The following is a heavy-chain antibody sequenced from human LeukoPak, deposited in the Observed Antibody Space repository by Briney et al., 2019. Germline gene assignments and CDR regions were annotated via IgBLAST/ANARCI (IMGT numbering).Heavy chain of an antibody. V-gene: IGHV3-7*03. D-gene: IGHD2/OR15-2a*01. CDR1: GFSFSGYW. CDR3: ARRGSTDY. Sequence: GGSLRLSCAASGFSFSGYWMTWVRQAPGKGLEWVANIKEDGSEKYYADFVKGRFAISRDNAKNSLDLQMNSLRAEDTAVYYCARRGSTDYWGQGTLVTVSS. CDR2: IKEDGSEK. J-gene: IGHJ4*02.